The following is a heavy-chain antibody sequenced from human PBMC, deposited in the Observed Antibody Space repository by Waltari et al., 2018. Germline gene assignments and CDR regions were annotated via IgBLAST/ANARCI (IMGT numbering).Heavy chain of an antibody. J-gene: IGHJ4*02. D-gene: IGHD3-22*01. CDR3: ARAPVYYCDSSDY. CDR1: VYTFTRNN. Sequence: QVQLVQSGAEVQKPGASVKVSCKGSVYTFTRNNINGVRQATGQGLEWRGWMNPNSGSAGYAQKFRRRVTMTRNTSLSTAYMGLSSLRAEDTAVYYCARAPVYYCDSSDYWGQGTLVTVSS. CDR2: MNPNSGSA. V-gene: IGHV1-8*01.